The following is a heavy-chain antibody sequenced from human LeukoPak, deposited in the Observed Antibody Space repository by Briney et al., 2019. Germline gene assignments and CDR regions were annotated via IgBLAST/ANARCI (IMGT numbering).Heavy chain of an antibody. Sequence: GASVKVSCEASGGTFSSYAISWVRQAPGQGLEWMGGIIPIFGTANHAQKFQGRVTITADESTSTAYMELSSLRSEDTAVYYCARGGYDFWSGYPYYYYYGMDVWGQGTTVTVSS. CDR2: IIPIFGTA. J-gene: IGHJ6*02. D-gene: IGHD3-3*01. CDR1: GGTFSSYA. V-gene: IGHV1-69*13. CDR3: ARGGYDFWSGYPYYYYYGMDV.